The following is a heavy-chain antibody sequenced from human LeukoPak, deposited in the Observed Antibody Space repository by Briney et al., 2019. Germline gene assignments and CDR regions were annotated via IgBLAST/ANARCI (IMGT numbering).Heavy chain of an antibody. CDR2: IGTAGDT. CDR3: ARRSSGYYHDAFDI. D-gene: IGHD3-22*01. Sequence: PGGSLRLSCAASGFTFSSYDMHWVRQATGKGLEWVSAIGTAGDTYYPGSVKGRFTISRENAKNSLYLQMNSLRAGDTAVYYCARRSSGYYHDAFDIWGQGTMVTVPS. CDR1: GFTFSSYD. J-gene: IGHJ3*02. V-gene: IGHV3-13*01.